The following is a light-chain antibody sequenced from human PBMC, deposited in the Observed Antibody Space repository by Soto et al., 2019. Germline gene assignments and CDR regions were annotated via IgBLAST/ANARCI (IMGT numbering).Light chain of an antibody. CDR2: GTS. Sequence: VLTQSPATLSLSPGERATVSCRASQSVDTYLAWYQVKPGQAPRLLIYGTSSRATGTPARFSGSGSGTDFTHSITRGEPEVFGVFNCKQYATPPPPFGKGAR. J-gene: IGKJ5*01. CDR3: KQYATPPPP. CDR1: QSVDTY. V-gene: IGKV3-20*01.